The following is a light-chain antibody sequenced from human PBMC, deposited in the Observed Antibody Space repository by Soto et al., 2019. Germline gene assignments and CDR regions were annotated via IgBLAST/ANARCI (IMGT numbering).Light chain of an antibody. CDR2: DAS. J-gene: IGKJ4*01. CDR1: QSVSTF. V-gene: IGKV3-11*01. CDR3: QQRSSWRVT. Sequence: EIVLTQFPATLSLSPGERATLSCRASQSVSTFLAWYQQKPGQAPRLVVYDASKRATGIPARFSGSGSGTDFTLTISSLEPEDFAVYYCQQRSSWRVTFGGGTKVDLK.